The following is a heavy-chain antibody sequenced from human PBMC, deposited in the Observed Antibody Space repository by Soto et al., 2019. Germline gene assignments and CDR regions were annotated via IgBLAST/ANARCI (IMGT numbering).Heavy chain of an antibody. Sequence: SVKVSCKASGGTFSSYAISWVRQAPGQGLEWMGGIIPIFGTANYAQKFQGRVTITADESTSTAYMEQSSLRSEDTAVYYCASKTRDLNTVFGVVTGDRVYYYGMDVWGQGTTVTVSS. J-gene: IGHJ6*02. V-gene: IGHV1-69*13. CDR3: ASKTRDLNTVFGVVTGDRVYYYGMDV. CDR1: GGTFSSYA. CDR2: IIPIFGTA. D-gene: IGHD3-3*01.